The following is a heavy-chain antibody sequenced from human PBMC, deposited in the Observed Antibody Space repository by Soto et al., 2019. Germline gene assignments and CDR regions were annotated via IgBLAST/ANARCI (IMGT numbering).Heavy chain of an antibody. CDR3: ARGTDYYDSSGYLNWFDP. V-gene: IGHV1-2*02. CDR2: INPNSGGT. J-gene: IGHJ5*02. Sequence: ASVKVSCKASGYTFTGYFMHWVRQAPGQGLEWMGWINPNSGGTNYAQKFQGRVTMTRDTSISTAFMELSRLRSDDTAVYYCARGTDYYDSSGYLNWFDPWGQGTLVTVSS. CDR1: GYTFTGYF. D-gene: IGHD3-22*01.